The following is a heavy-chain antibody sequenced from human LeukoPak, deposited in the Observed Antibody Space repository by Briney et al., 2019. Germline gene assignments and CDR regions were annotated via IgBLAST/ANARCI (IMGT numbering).Heavy chain of an antibody. CDR3: AKDRQLRYYYDSSGETSADY. Sequence: GGSLRLSCAASGFAYSSYAMTWVRQAPGKGLQWVSTTSGGGVNTYYADSVMGRFTISRDNFKNTLYLQMNSLRAEDTAVYYCAKDRQLRYYYDSSGETSADYWGQGTLVTVSS. CDR1: GFAYSSYA. CDR2: TSGGGVNT. V-gene: IGHV3-23*01. J-gene: IGHJ4*02. D-gene: IGHD3-22*01.